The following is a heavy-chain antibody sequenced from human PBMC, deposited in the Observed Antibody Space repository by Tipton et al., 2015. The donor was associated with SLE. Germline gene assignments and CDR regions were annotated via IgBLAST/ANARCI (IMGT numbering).Heavy chain of an antibody. CDR3: ARERKGTDAFDI. J-gene: IGHJ3*02. V-gene: IGHV4-34*01. CDR2: INHSGST. D-gene: IGHD1-1*01. Sequence: TLSLTCAVYGGSFSGYYWSWIRQPPGKGLEWIGEINHSGSTNYNPSLKSRVTISVDTSKNQFSLKLSSVTAADTAVYYCARERKGTDAFDIWGQGTMVTVSS. CDR1: GGSFSGYY.